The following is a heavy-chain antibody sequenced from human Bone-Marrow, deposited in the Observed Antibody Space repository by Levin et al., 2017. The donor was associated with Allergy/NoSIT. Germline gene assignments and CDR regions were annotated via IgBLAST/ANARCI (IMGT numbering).Heavy chain of an antibody. D-gene: IGHD3-10*01. CDR3: ARGRRGYGSGTYYVNWFDP. V-gene: IGHV5-51*01. Sequence: GESLKISCKGSGYSFTSYWIGWVRQMPGKGLEWMGIIYPGDSDTRYSPSFQGQVTISGDKSISTAYLQWSSLKAPDTAMYYCARGRRGYGSGTYYVNWFDPWGQGTLVTVSS. J-gene: IGHJ5*02. CDR2: IYPGDSDT. CDR1: GYSFTSYW.